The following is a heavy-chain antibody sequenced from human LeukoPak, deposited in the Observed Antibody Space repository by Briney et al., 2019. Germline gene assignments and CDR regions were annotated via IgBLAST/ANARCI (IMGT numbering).Heavy chain of an antibody. V-gene: IGHV4-4*09. J-gene: IGHJ4*02. CDR1: GGSISSYY. Sequence: SETLSLTCTVPGGSISSYYWSWIRQPPGKGLEWIGYIYTSGSTNYNPSLKRRVTISVDTSKNQFSLKLSSVTAADTAVYYFSTCPAYYSPYLERWGQGALVTVSS. CDR2: IYTSGST. D-gene: IGHD3-22*01. CDR3: STCPAYYSPYLER.